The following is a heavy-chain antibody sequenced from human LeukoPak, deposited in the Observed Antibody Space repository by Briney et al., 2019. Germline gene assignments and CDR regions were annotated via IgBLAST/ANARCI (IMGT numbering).Heavy chain of an antibody. Sequence: PGGSLRLSCVASGFTFNDYSMHWVRQAPGKGLVWVSRINSDGSSTSYADSVKGRFTISRDNAKNTLYLQMNSLRAEDTAVYYCARSGAVAGLYYFDYWGRGTLVTVSS. CDR2: INSDGSST. J-gene: IGHJ4*02. D-gene: IGHD6-19*01. V-gene: IGHV3-74*01. CDR1: GFTFNDYS. CDR3: ARSGAVAGLYYFDY.